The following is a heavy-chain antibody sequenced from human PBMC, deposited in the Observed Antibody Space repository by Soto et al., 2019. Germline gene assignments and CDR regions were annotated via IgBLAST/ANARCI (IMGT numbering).Heavy chain of an antibody. CDR2: IDPSDSYT. J-gene: IGHJ6*02. Sequence: PGESLKISCKGSGYSFTSYWISWVRQMPGKGLEWMGRIDPSDSYTNYSPSFQGHVTISADKSISTAYLQWSSLKASDTAMYYCARLGGDFGVVTPDYYYYGMDVWGQGTTVTVSS. D-gene: IGHD3-3*01. CDR3: ARLGGDFGVVTPDYYYYGMDV. CDR1: GYSFTSYW. V-gene: IGHV5-10-1*01.